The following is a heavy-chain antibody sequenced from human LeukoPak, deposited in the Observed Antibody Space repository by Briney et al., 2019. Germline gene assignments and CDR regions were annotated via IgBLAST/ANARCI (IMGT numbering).Heavy chain of an antibody. V-gene: IGHV4-39*07. CDR2: IYYSGST. CDR1: GGSISSSSYY. D-gene: IGHD2-2*01. J-gene: IGHJ5*02. CDR3: ARFCSSTNCYTNWFDP. Sequence: SETLSLTCTVSGGSISSSSYYWGWIRQPPGKGLEWIGSIYYSGSTYYNPSLKSRVTMSVDTTKNQFSLKLSSVTAADTAVYYCARFCSSTNCYTNWFDPWGQGTLVAVSS.